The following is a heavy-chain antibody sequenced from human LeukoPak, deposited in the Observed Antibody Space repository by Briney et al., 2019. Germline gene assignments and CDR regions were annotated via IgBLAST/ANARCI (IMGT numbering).Heavy chain of an antibody. V-gene: IGHV4-59*01. D-gene: IGHD6-6*01. CDR3: ARNRLRYSSSSPFDY. Sequence: SETLSLTCTVSGGSISSYYWSWIRQPPGKGLEWIGYIYYSGSTNYNPSLKSRVTISVDTSKNQFSLKLSSVTAADTAVYYCARNRLRYSSSSPFDYWGQGTLDTVSS. J-gene: IGHJ4*02. CDR2: IYYSGST. CDR1: GGSISSYY.